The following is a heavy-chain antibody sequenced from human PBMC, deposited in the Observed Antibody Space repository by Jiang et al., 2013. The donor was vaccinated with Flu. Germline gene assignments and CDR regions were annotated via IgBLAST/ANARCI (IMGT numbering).Heavy chain of an antibody. Sequence: GVVQPGRSLRLSCAASGFTFSSYGMHWVRQAPGKGLEWVAVIWYDGSNKYYADSVKGRFTISRDNSKNTLYLQMNSLRAEDTAVYYCARDLSRIVGASMNDPALNDAFDIWGQGTMVTVSS. CDR1: GFTFSSYG. D-gene: IGHD1-26*01. CDR2: IWYDGSNK. V-gene: IGHV3-33*01. J-gene: IGHJ3*02. CDR3: ARDLSRIVGASMNDPALNDAFDI.